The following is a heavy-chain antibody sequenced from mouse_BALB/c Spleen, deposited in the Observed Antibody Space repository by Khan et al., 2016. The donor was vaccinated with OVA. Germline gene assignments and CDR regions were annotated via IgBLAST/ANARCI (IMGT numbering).Heavy chain of an antibody. D-gene: IGHD1-1*02. CDR2: IWSDGSP. CDR1: GFSLTNYG. CDR3: ARQPYYHYNIMDY. V-gene: IGHV2-6-1*01. Sequence: VKLLESGPGLVAPSQSLSITCTISGFSLTNYGIHWVRQPPGKGLEWLVVIWSDGSPTYNSALKSRLTISKDNSKSQVFLKMNSLQTDDTAVYFCARQPYYHYNIMDYWGQGTSVTGSS. J-gene: IGHJ4*01.